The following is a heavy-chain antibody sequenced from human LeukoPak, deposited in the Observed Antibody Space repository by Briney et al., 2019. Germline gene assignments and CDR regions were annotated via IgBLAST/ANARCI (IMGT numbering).Heavy chain of an antibody. V-gene: IGHV3-7*01. Sequence: GGSLRLSCAASGFTFSSYWMSWVRQAPGKGLEWVANIKQDGSEKYYVGSVKGRFTISRDNAKNSLYLQMNSLRAEDTAVYYCARGEELRYFDWLLADDAFDIWGQGTMVTVSS. D-gene: IGHD3-9*01. J-gene: IGHJ3*02. CDR3: ARGEELRYFDWLLADDAFDI. CDR1: GFTFSSYW. CDR2: IKQDGSEK.